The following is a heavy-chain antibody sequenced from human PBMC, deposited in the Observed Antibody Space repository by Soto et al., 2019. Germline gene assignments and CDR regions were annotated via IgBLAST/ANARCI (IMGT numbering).Heavy chain of an antibody. V-gene: IGHV4-59*01. CDR1: GGSISNYY. CDR3: ARSLYGDYGDS. J-gene: IGHJ4*02. CDR2: IYYSGST. D-gene: IGHD4-17*01. Sequence: SETLSLTCTVSGGSISNYYWSWIRQSPGKGLEWIGYIYYSGSTNYSPSLKSRVTISVDTSKNQFSLKLSSVTAADTAVYYCARSLYGDYGDSWGQGTLVTVSS.